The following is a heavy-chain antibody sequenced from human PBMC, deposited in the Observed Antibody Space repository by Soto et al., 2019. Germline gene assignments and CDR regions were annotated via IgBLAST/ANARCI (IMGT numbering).Heavy chain of an antibody. V-gene: IGHV3-23*01. J-gene: IGHJ3*02. Sequence: GGSLRLSCAASGFTCSSYDMSWVRKAPGKGLEWVSTILVGGSTHYPDSVKGRFTISRGNSKNTVFLQMNSLTAGDTAVYYCAKATATGGGAFDICGQGTVVTVSS. CDR2: ILVGGST. CDR3: AKATATGGGAFDI. D-gene: IGHD2-8*02. CDR1: GFTCSSYD.